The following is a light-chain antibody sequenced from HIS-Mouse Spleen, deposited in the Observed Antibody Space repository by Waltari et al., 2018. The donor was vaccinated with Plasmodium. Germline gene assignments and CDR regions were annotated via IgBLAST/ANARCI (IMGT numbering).Light chain of an antibody. CDR1: ALPKNN. CDR2: EDS. V-gene: IGLV3-10*01. Sequence: SYELTQPPTVSVSPGQTSRITCPGGALPKNNAYWYQQISGQAPVMVIYEDSKRPSGIPERFSGSSSGTMATLTISGAQVEDEADYYCYSTDSSGNHRVFGGGTKLTVL. J-gene: IGLJ3*02. CDR3: YSTDSSGNHRV.